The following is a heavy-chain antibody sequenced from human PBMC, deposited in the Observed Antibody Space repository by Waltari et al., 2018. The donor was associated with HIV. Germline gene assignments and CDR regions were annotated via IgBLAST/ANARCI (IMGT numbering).Heavy chain of an antibody. J-gene: IGHJ6*02. CDR3: ARLGGESGDHKNYYYYGMDV. V-gene: IGHV1-69*01. Sequence: QVQLVQSGAEVKKPGSSVKVSCTDSGGTFSIPISWVRQAPGQGLEWMGLIIPMYGTPTYAQKFQGRVTITADENTRTAYMELRGLRSEDTAVYYCARLGGESGDHKNYYYYGMDVWGQGATVTVS. CDR1: GGTFSIP. CDR2: IIPMYGTP. D-gene: IGHD2-21*02.